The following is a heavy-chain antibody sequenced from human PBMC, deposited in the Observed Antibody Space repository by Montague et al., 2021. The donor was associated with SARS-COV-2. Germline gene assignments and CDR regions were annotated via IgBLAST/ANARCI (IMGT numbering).Heavy chain of an antibody. CDR2: IQTSGTS. Sequence: TLSLTCTVSGDSMTSGSHFWTWIRQPAGKGLEWIGHIQTSGTSNYNPSLRDRITLSIDTSGNQFSLQLRSVTAADTAIYYCARDRPESWRISPGLAGLFGTVVGSASGLDVWGRGTTVIVS. CDR1: GDSMTSGSHF. D-gene: IGHD3-22*01. J-gene: IGHJ6*02. CDR3: ARDRPESWRISPGLAGLFGTVVGSASGLDV. V-gene: IGHV4-61*09.